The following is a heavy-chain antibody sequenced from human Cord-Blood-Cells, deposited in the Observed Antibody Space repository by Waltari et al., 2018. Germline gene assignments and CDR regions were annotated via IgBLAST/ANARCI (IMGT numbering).Heavy chain of an antibody. CDR1: GFTFSSYG. CDR3: ARDSAAGTGFDY. V-gene: IGHV3-33*01. J-gene: IGHJ4*02. CDR2: IWYDGSNK. Sequence: QVQLVESGGGVVQPGRSLRLPCAASGFTFSSYGMPWVRQAPGKGLEWVAVIWYDGSNKYYADSVKGRFTISRDNSKNTLYLQMNSLRAEDTAVYYCARDSAAGTGFDYWGQGTLVTVSS. D-gene: IGHD6-13*01.